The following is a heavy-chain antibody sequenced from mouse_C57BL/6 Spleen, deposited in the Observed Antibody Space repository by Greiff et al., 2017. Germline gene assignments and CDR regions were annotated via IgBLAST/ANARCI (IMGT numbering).Heavy chain of an antibody. CDR3: ARYGAYGSSYFDD. V-gene: IGHV1-42*01. Sequence: EVQLQQSGPELVKPGASVKISCKASGYSFTGYYMNWVKQSPEKSLEWIGEINPSTGGTTYNQKFKAKATLTVDKSSSTAYMQLKSLTSEDSAVYYCARYGAYGSSYFDDWGQGTTLTVSS. CDR2: INPSTGGT. CDR1: GYSFTGYY. J-gene: IGHJ2*01. D-gene: IGHD1-1*01.